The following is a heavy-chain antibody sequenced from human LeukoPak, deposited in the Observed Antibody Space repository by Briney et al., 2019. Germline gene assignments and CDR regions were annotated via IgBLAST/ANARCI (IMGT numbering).Heavy chain of an antibody. Sequence: GGSLRLSCAAYGFIFSSYGMHWVRQAPGRGLEWVVVVSYDGNNKYYADSVKGRFTISRDNSKNTLYLQMNSLRAEDTAVYYCTKDVYYYDSSVKGAFDIWGQGTMVTVSS. J-gene: IGHJ3*02. CDR3: TKDVYYYDSSVKGAFDI. V-gene: IGHV3-30*18. CDR1: GFIFSSYG. CDR2: VSYDGNNK. D-gene: IGHD3-22*01.